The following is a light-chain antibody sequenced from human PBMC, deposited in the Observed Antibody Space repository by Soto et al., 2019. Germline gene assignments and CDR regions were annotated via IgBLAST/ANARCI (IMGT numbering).Light chain of an antibody. V-gene: IGKV3-20*01. CDR2: GAS. J-gene: IGKJ4*01. CDR3: QQYGALPPT. Sequence: EIVLTQFPGALSLSPGVRVTLSCRASQTVSNTYLAWYQQKSGQATKFLIYGASNRATGIPDRFSGSGSGTDFTLTISRLEPEDFAVYYCQQYGALPPTFGGGTKVEIK. CDR1: QTVSNTY.